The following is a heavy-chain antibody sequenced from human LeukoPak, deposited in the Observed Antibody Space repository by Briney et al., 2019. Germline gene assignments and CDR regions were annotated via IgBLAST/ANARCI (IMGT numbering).Heavy chain of an antibody. CDR3: ARVGGYYYPFDY. J-gene: IGHJ4*02. V-gene: IGHV3-21*01. CDR1: GFSFSNYA. CDR2: ISSSSSYI. Sequence: GGSPRLSCAASGFSFSNYAMNWVRQAPGKGLEWVSSISSSSSYIYYADSVKGRFTIPRDNAKNSLYLQMNSLRAEDTAVYYCARVGGYYYPFDYWGQGTLVTVSS. D-gene: IGHD3-22*01.